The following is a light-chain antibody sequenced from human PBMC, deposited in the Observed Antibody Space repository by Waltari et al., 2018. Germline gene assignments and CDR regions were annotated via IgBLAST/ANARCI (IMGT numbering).Light chain of an antibody. Sequence: QSALTQPASVSGSPGQSITIPCTGTSRYVGGYNFVSWYQQHPGKAPKLMIYDVSKRPSGVSNRFSGSKSGNTASLTISGLQAEDEADYYCSSYTSSSSVVFGGGTKLTVL. CDR2: DVS. CDR3: SSYTSSSSVV. J-gene: IGLJ2*01. CDR1: SRYVGGYNF. V-gene: IGLV2-14*01.